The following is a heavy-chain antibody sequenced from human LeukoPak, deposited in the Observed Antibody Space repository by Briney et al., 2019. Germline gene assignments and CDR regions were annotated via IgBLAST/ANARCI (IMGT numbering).Heavy chain of an antibody. V-gene: IGHV1-69*13. J-gene: IGHJ4*02. CDR1: GGTFSSYA. Sequence: SVKVSCKASGGTFSSYAISWVRQAPGQGLEWMGGIIPIFGTADYAQKFQGRVTITADESTSTAYMELSSLRSVDTAVYYCARDSTTGTQFDYWGQGTLVTVSS. D-gene: IGHD1-1*01. CDR3: ARDSTTGTQFDY. CDR2: IIPIFGTA.